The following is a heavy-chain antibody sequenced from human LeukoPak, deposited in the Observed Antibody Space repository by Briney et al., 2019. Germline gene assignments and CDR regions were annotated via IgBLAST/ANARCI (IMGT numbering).Heavy chain of an antibody. CDR1: GFTFSSYS. CDR2: IGSSSSTI. CDR3: ARAIVVVPAAPVDY. J-gene: IGHJ4*02. V-gene: IGHV3-48*04. D-gene: IGHD2-2*01. Sequence: GGSLRLSCAASGFTFSSYSMNWVRQAPGKGLEWVSYIGSSSSTIYYADSVKGRFTISRDNAKNSLYLQMNSLRAEDTAVYYCARAIVVVPAAPVDYWGQGTLVTVSS.